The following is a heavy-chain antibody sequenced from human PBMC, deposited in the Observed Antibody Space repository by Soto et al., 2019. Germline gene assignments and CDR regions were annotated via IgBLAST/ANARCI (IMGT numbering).Heavy chain of an antibody. D-gene: IGHD1-1*01. Sequence: QVQLQELGPGLVKPSQTLSLTCTVSGGSISSGDYYWGWIRQPPGKGLEWIGYIYYSGSTYYNPYLQSRVTKSVDTSKNQFSLKLSSVTAADTAVYYCARTQSRDSSVELEPTYYLDYWGQGTLVTVSS. V-gene: IGHV4-30-4*01. CDR1: GGSISSGDYY. CDR2: IYYSGST. J-gene: IGHJ4*02. CDR3: ARTQSRDSSVELEPTYYLDY.